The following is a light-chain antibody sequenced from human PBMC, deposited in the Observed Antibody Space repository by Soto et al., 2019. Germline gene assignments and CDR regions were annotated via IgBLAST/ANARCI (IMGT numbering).Light chain of an antibody. J-gene: IGKJ1*01. V-gene: IGKV1-39*01. CDR1: QTIRYS. CDR3: HQSAGSRTWT. CDR2: DAS. Sequence: DIQMTQSPSSLSASVGDRVTITCRASQTIRYSLNWYQQKPGKAPKVLIYDASTLQSGVPPRFSGSGSGTDFAATISSLQPEDFATYYCHQSAGSRTWTFGQGTRVEAK.